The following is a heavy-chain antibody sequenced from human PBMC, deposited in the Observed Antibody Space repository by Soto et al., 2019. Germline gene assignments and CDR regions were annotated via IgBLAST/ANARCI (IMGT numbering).Heavy chain of an antibody. CDR3: VRDRSGSYLEGFDY. D-gene: IGHD1-26*01. CDR2: IKHDGSEK. Sequence: EVQLVESGGGLVQLGGSRRLSCAASGFTFSSFWMTWVRQAPGKGLEWVANIKHDGSEKYYVESVKGRFTISRDNARNSLFLEMKRLRSEDTAVYSCVRDRSGSYLEGFDYWGQGTLVTVSS. J-gene: IGHJ4*02. V-gene: IGHV3-7*01. CDR1: GFTFSSFW.